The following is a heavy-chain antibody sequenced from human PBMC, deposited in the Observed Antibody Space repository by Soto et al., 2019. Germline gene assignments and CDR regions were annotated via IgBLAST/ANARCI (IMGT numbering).Heavy chain of an antibody. D-gene: IGHD2-8*01. CDR2: INAGNGNT. V-gene: IGHV1-3*01. Sequence: ASVKVSCKASGYTFTSYAMHWVRQAPGQRLEWMGWINAGNGNTKYSQKFQGRVTITRDTSASTAYMELSSLRSEDTAVYYCARDIVLMVYAMDYWGQGTLVTSPQ. J-gene: IGHJ4*02. CDR3: ARDIVLMVYAMDY. CDR1: GYTFTSYA.